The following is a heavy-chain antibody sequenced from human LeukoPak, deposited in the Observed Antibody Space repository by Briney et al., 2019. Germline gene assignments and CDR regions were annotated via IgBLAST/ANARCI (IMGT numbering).Heavy chain of an antibody. CDR2: IGTAGDT. D-gene: IGHD2-2*01. J-gene: IGHJ6*02. V-gene: IGHV3-13*01. Sequence: AGGSLRLSCAASGFTFSSYDMHWVRQATGKGLEWVSAIGTAGDTYYPGSVKGRFTISRDNAKNSLYLQMNSLRAEDTAVYYCARPEGGYRSSTSCYLREQYYYYGMDVWGQGTTVTVSS. CDR1: GFTFSSYD. CDR3: ARPEGGYRSSTSCYLREQYYYYGMDV.